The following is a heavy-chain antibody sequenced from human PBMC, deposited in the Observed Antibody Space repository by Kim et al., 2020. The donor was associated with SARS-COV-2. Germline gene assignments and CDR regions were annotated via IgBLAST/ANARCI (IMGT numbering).Heavy chain of an antibody. D-gene: IGHD2-2*03. J-gene: IGHJ3*02. Sequence: NYNPSLKSRVTISVDTSQNQFSLKLSSVTAADTAVYYCARVGSLYAFDIWGQGTMVTVSS. CDR3: ARVGSLYAFDI. V-gene: IGHV4-59*01.